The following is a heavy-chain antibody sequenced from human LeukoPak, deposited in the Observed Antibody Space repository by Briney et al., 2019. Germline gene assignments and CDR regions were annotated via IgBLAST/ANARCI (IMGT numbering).Heavy chain of an antibody. Sequence: GGSLRLSCVASGFTFSSYWMSWVRQAPGKGLEWVANIKQDGSEKYYVDSVKGRFTISRDNAKNSLYLQMNSLRAEDTAVYYCARLSAAGTTFDYWGQGTLVTVSS. CDR1: GFTFSSYW. J-gene: IGHJ4*02. CDR2: IKQDGSEK. D-gene: IGHD6-13*01. CDR3: ARLSAAGTTFDY. V-gene: IGHV3-7*01.